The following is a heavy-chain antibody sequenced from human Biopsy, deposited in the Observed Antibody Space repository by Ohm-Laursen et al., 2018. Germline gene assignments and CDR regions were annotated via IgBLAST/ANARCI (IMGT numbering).Heavy chain of an antibody. CDR3: ARGGFGLDGYNSP. CDR2: IYYSGIAA. J-gene: IGHJ5*02. CDR1: GGSINSYY. V-gene: IGHV4-59*01. D-gene: IGHD5-24*01. Sequence: SETLSLTCTVSGGSINSYYWSWIRQPPGKGLEWIGYIYYSGIAANYNPSLKGRVTISVDTSKHQFSLRLTSATAADTAVYYCARGGFGLDGYNSPWGRGTLVIVSS.